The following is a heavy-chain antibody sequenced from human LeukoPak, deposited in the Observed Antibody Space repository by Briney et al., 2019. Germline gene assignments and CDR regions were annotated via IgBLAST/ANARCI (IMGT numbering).Heavy chain of an antibody. D-gene: IGHD2-2*02. CDR2: ISSSSSTI. CDR3: AKSGCSTTSCYKYMDV. V-gene: IGHV3-48*01. CDR1: GFTFSSCS. J-gene: IGHJ6*03. Sequence: GGSLRLSCAASGFTFSSCSMNWVRQAPGKGLEWVSYISSSSSTIYYADSVKGRFTISRDNAKNSLYLQMNSLRAEDTAVYYCAKSGCSTTSCYKYMDVWGKGTTVTVSS.